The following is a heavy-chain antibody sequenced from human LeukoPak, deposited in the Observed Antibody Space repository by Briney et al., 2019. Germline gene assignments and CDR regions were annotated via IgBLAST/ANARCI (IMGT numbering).Heavy chain of an antibody. J-gene: IGHJ4*02. CDR3: ARTIEGATDFDY. Sequence: PSETLSLTCTVSGYSISSGYYWGWIRQPPGKGLEWIGSIYHSGSTYYNPSLKSRVTISVDTSKNQFSLKLSSVTAADTAVYYCARTIEGATDFDYWGQGTLVTVSS. CDR1: GYSISSGYY. V-gene: IGHV4-38-2*02. CDR2: IYHSGST. D-gene: IGHD1-26*01.